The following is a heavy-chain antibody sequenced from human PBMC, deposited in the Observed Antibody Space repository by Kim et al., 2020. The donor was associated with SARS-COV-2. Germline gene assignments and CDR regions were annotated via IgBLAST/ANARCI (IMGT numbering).Heavy chain of an antibody. Sequence: SVKVSCKASGGTFSSYAISWVRQAPGQGLEWMGGIIPIFGTANYAQKFQGRVTITADESTSTAYMELSSLRSEDTAVYYCARGRILYDFWSGYYNGWFDPWGQGTLVTVSS. D-gene: IGHD3-3*01. CDR1: GGTFSSYA. CDR2: IIPIFGTA. J-gene: IGHJ5*02. V-gene: IGHV1-69*13. CDR3: ARGRILYDFWSGYYNGWFDP.